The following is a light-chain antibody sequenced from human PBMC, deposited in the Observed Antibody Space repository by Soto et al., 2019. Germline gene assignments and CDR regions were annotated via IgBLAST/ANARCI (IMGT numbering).Light chain of an antibody. CDR2: AAS. V-gene: IGKV3-20*01. CDR3: HQYGSPPQT. CDR1: QSVTSSS. J-gene: IGKJ1*01. Sequence: EIVLTQSPGTLSLSPGKRATLSCRASQSVTSSSLAWYQQKPGQAPRLLIYAASSRATGIPDRFSGSGSGTDFTLSISRLEPEDFAIYYCHQYGSPPQTFGQGIRVEVK.